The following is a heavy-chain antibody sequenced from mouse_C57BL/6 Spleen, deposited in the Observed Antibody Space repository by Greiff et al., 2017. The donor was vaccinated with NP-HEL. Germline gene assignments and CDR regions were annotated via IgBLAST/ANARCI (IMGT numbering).Heavy chain of an antibody. V-gene: IGHV2-5*01. Sequence: QVQLKESGPGLVQPSQSLSITCTVSGFSLTSYGVHWVRQSPGKGLEWLGVIWRGGSTDYNAAFMSRLSITKDNSKSQVFFKMNSLQADDTAIYYCAKRIYYDYEGNAMDYWGQGTSVTVSS. J-gene: IGHJ4*01. CDR3: AKRIYYDYEGNAMDY. CDR2: IWRGGST. D-gene: IGHD2-4*01. CDR1: GFSLTSYG.